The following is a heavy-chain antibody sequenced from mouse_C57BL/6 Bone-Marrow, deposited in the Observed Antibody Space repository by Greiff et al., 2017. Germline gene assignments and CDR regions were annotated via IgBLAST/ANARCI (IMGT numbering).Heavy chain of an antibody. J-gene: IGHJ1*01. CDR1: DYTFTNYD. V-gene: IGHV1S56*01. Sequence: QVQLQQSGADLVKPGASLKLSCKASDYTFTNYDIHWVRQRPEQGLEWIGWIFPGDGRTEYNERFKGKATLTTDKSSSTAYMQLSRLTSEDSAVYFCGSSPAYGSRWYLDVWGAGTTVTVSS. CDR3: GSSPAYGSRWYLDV. D-gene: IGHD1-1*01. CDR2: IFPGDGRT.